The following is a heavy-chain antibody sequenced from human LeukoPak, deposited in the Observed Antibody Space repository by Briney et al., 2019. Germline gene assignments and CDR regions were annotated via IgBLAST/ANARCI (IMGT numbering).Heavy chain of an antibody. CDR1: GGSISSSNW. D-gene: IGHD3-10*01. Sequence: SETLSLTCAVSGGSISSSNWWSWVRQPPGKGLEWIGEIYHSGSTNYNPSLKSRVTISVDKSKNQFSLKLSSVTAADTAVYYCARDPTMVRGPSMDVWGEGTTVTVSS. CDR3: ARDPTMVRGPSMDV. J-gene: IGHJ6*04. CDR2: IYHSGST. V-gene: IGHV4-4*02.